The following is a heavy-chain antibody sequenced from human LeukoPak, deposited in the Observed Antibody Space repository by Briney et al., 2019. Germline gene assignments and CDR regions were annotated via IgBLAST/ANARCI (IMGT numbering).Heavy chain of an antibody. CDR1: GGSISSYY. J-gene: IGHJ3*02. CDR3: ARPGDLRFLEWSPWTFDI. V-gene: IGHV4-59*08. D-gene: IGHD3-3*01. Sequence: PSETLSLTCTVSGGSISSYYWSWIRQPPGKGLEWIGYIYYSGSTNYNPSLKSRVTISVDTSKNQFSLKLSSVTAADTAVYYCARPGDLRFLEWSPWTFDIWGQGTMVTVSS. CDR2: IYYSGST.